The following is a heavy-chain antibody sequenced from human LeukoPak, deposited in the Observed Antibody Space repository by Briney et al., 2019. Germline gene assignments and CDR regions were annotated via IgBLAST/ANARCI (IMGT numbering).Heavy chain of an antibody. CDR2: IYPGDSDT. V-gene: IGHV5-51*01. D-gene: IGHD4/OR15-4a*01. J-gene: IGHJ4*02. CDR3: ARHQDYGQFDY. Sequence: GESLKISCKGSGYTFTNYWIGWVRQMPGKGLDFMGIIYPGDSDTRYSPSFQGQVTISADKSISTAYLQWSSLKASDTAMYYCARHQDYGQFDYWGQGTLVTVSS. CDR1: GYTFTNYW.